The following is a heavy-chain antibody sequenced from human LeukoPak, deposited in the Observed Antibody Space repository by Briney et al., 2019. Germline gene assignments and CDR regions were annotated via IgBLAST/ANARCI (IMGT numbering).Heavy chain of an antibody. CDR3: ARERSIVVVPAALGWFDP. D-gene: IGHD2-2*01. Sequence: GGSLRLSCAASGFTFSDYYMSWIRQAPGKGLEWVSYISSSGSTIYYADSVKGRFTISRDNAKNSLYLQMNSLGAEDTAVYYCARERSIVVVPAALGWFDPWGQGTLVTVSS. CDR1: GFTFSDYY. J-gene: IGHJ5*02. CDR2: ISSSGSTI. V-gene: IGHV3-11*04.